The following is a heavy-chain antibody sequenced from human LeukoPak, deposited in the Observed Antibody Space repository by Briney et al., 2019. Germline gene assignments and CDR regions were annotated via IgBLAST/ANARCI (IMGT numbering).Heavy chain of an antibody. CDR1: GYTLTSYD. D-gene: IGHD1-20*01. Sequence: SVKVSCKASGYTLTSYDINWVRQAPGQGLEWMGGIIPIFGTANYAQKFQGRVTITADESTSTAYMELSSLRSEDTAVYYCAREGLTGSYYFDYWGQGTLVTVSS. J-gene: IGHJ4*02. V-gene: IGHV1-69*13. CDR2: IIPIFGTA. CDR3: AREGLTGSYYFDY.